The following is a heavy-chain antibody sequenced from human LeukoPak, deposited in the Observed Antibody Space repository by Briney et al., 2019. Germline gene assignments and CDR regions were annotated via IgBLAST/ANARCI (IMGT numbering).Heavy chain of an antibody. CDR3: AREFSSPPFYYYMDV. CDR2: IYYSGST. Sequence: SETLSLTCTVSGGSIGSSSYYWGWIRQPPGKGLEWIGSIYYSGSTYYNPSLKSRVTISVDTSKNQFSLKLSSVTAADTAVYYCAREFSSPPFYYYMDVWGKGTTVTVSS. J-gene: IGHJ6*03. CDR1: GGSIGSSSYY. D-gene: IGHD6-13*01. V-gene: IGHV4-39*07.